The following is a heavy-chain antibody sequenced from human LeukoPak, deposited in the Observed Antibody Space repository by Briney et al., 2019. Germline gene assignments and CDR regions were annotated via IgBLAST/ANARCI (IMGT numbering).Heavy chain of an antibody. Sequence: ASVKVSCKASGYTFTGYYMHWVRQAPGQGLEWMGWISAYNGNTNYAQKLQGRVTMTTDTSTSTAYMELRSLRSDDTAVYYCARGGIAPPLAFDIWGQGTMVTVSS. D-gene: IGHD6-13*01. CDR3: ARGGIAPPLAFDI. CDR2: ISAYNGNT. J-gene: IGHJ3*02. V-gene: IGHV1-18*04. CDR1: GYTFTGYY.